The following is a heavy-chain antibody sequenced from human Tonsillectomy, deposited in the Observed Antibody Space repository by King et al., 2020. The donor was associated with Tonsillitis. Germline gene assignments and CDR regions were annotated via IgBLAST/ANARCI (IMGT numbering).Heavy chain of an antibody. CDR3: ARDRCSGGSCIDAFDI. CDR1: GFTVSSNY. J-gene: IGHJ3*02. Sequence: VQLVESGGGLVQPGGSLRLSCAASGFTVSSNYMSWVRQAPGKGLEWVSVIYSGGSTYYADSVKGRFTISRHNSKNTLYLQMNSLRAEDTAVYYCARDRCSGGSCIDAFDIWGQGTMVTVSS. D-gene: IGHD2-15*01. V-gene: IGHV3-53*04. CDR2: IYSGGST.